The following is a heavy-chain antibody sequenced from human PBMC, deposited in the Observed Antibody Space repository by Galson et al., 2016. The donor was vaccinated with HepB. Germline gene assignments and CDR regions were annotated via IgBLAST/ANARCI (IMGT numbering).Heavy chain of an antibody. CDR3: ARAGYNRRDLDC. D-gene: IGHD1-14*01. Sequence: QSGAEVKRPGESLKISCTVSGYIFTDYFIAWVRQMPGKGLEWMGIIYPGDSDTTYSPSFQGQVTISADKFISSAYLQWSSLKASDTAMYYCARAGYNRRDLDCWGQGTLVTVSS. J-gene: IGHJ4*02. CDR1: GYIFTDYF. V-gene: IGHV5-51*01. CDR2: IYPGDSDT.